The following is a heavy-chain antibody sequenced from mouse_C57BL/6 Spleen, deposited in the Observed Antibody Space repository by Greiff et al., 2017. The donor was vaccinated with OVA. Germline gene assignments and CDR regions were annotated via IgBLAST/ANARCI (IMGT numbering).Heavy chain of an antibody. J-gene: IGHJ4*01. D-gene: IGHD2-12*01. Sequence: QVQLQQSGPELVKPGASVKISCKASGYAFSSSWMNWVKQRPGKGLEWIGRIYPGDGDTNYNGKFKGKATLTADKSSSTAYMQLSSLTSEDSAVYFCAREGYYTDYYAMDYWGQGTSVTVSS. V-gene: IGHV1-82*01. CDR1: GYAFSSSW. CDR2: IYPGDGDT. CDR3: AREGYYTDYYAMDY.